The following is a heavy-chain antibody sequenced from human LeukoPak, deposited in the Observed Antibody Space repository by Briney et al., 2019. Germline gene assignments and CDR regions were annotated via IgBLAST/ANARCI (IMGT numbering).Heavy chain of an antibody. CDR1: GFTFSSFA. D-gene: IGHD3-10*01. V-gene: IGHV3-64*01. CDR3: AREDSGSGSYPLDY. J-gene: IGHJ4*02. CDR2: ISSNGRNT. Sequence: PGGALRLSCAASGFTFSSFALHWVRQAPGKGVEYVSAISSNGRNTYYANSVKGRFTISRDNYKTTLYLQMGSLRAEDMAVYYCAREDSGSGSYPLDYWGQGTLVTVSS.